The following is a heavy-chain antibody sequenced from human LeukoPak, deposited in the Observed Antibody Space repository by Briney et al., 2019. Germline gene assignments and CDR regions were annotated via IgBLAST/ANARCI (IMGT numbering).Heavy chain of an antibody. V-gene: IGHV3-53*01. CDR3: ARDFNGDYVDY. D-gene: IGHD4-17*01. CDR2: IYSGGST. CDR1: GFTVSSNC. Sequence: GGSLRLSCATSGFTVSSNCMSWVRQAPGKGLEWVSVIYSGGSTYYADSVKGRFTISRDSSKNTLYLQMNSLRAEDTAVYYCARDFNGDYVDYWGQGTLVTVSS. J-gene: IGHJ4*02.